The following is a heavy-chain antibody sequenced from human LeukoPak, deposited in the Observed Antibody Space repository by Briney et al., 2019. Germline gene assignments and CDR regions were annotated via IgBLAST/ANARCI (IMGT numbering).Heavy chain of an antibody. J-gene: IGHJ4*02. V-gene: IGHV3-43*01. Sequence: QPGGSLRLSCAASGFTFDDYTMHWVRQAPGKGLEWVCLISWDGGSTYYADSVKGRFTISRDNSKNSLYLQMNSLRTEDTALYYCAKNRGLGYGSGSYPSEYYFDYWGQGTLVTVSS. CDR2: ISWDGGST. CDR1: GFTFDDYT. CDR3: AKNRGLGYGSGSYPSEYYFDY. D-gene: IGHD3-10*01.